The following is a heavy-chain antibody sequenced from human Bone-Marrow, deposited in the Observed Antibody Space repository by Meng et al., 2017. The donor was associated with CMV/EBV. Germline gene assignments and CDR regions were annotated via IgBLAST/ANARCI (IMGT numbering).Heavy chain of an antibody. D-gene: IGHD6-19*01. CDR2: MNPNSGNT. J-gene: IGHJ6*02. Sequence: ASVKVSCKASGYTFTSYDINWVRQATGQGLEWMGWMNPNSGNTGYAQKFQGRVTMTRNTSISTAYMELSSLRSDDTAVYYCATCPPKQWLGTYYYYYGMDVWGQGTTVTVSS. CDR1: GYTFTSYD. V-gene: IGHV1-8*01. CDR3: ATCPPKQWLGTYYYYYGMDV.